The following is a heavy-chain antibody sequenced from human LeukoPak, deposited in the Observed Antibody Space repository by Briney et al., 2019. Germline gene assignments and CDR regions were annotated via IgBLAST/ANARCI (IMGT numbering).Heavy chain of an antibody. Sequence: GGSLRLSCAASGFTFDDYGMSWVRQAPGKGLVWVSRINSDGSSTSYADSVKGRFTISRDNAKNTLYLQMNSLRAEDTAVYYCARGYSYGYRIDYWGQGTLVTVSS. CDR3: ARGYSYGYRIDY. J-gene: IGHJ4*02. V-gene: IGHV3-74*01. CDR2: INSDGSST. D-gene: IGHD5-18*01. CDR1: GFTFDDYG.